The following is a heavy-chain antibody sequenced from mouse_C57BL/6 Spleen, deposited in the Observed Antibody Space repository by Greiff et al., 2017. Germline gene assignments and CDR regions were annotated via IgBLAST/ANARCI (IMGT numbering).Heavy chain of an antibody. V-gene: IGHV1-55*01. J-gene: IGHJ1*03. CDR3: ARTGDYYGSRDWYFDV. Sequence: VQLQQSGAELVKPGASVKMSCKASGYTFTSYWITWVKQRPGQGLEWIGDIYPGSGSTNYNEKFKSKATLTVDTSSSTAYMQLSSLTSEDSAVYYCARTGDYYGSRDWYFDVWGTGTTVTVS. D-gene: IGHD1-1*01. CDR1: GYTFTSYW. CDR2: IYPGSGST.